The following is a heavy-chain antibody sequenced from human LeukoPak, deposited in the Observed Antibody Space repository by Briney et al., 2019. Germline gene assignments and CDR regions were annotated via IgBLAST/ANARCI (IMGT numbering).Heavy chain of an antibody. CDR3: ARRRGVRGALYYYFYYMDV. CDR2: IYYRGST. CDR1: RGSISSSRYY. V-gene: IGHV4-39*01. J-gene: IGHJ6*03. D-gene: IGHD3-10*01. Sequence: SETLSLTCTVSRGSISSSRYYWGWIRQPPGKGLEWIGGIYYRGSTYYNPSLKGRVTISVDTSKNQFSLKLSSLAAADTAVYYCARRRGVRGALYYYFYYMDVWGKRTTVTVSS.